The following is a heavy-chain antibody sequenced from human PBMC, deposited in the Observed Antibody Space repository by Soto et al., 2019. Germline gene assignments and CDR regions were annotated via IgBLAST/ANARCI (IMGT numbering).Heavy chain of an antibody. CDR1: GFTFSSYA. CDR2: ISGSGGST. J-gene: IGHJ6*02. V-gene: IGHV3-23*01. CDR3: AKDIVSWLVSNYYYGMDV. D-gene: IGHD6-19*01. Sequence: GGSLRLSCAASGFTFSSYAMSWVRQAPGKGLEWVSAISGSGGSTYYADSVKGRFTISRDNSKNTLYLQMNSLRAEDTAVYYCAKDIVSWLVSNYYYGMDVWGQGTTVTVSS.